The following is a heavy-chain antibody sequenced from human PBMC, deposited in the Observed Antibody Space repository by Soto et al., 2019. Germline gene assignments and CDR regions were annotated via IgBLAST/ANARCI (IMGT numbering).Heavy chain of an antibody. Sequence: ASVKVSCKASGYTFTGYYMHWVRQAPGQGLEWMGWINPNSGGTNYAQKFQGWVTMTRDTSISTAYMELSRLRSDDTAVYYCARGGPRSSMITFGGVIANNWFDPWGQGTPVTVSS. CDR1: GYTFTGYY. J-gene: IGHJ5*02. V-gene: IGHV1-2*04. CDR3: ARGGPRSSMITFGGVIANNWFDP. D-gene: IGHD3-16*02. CDR2: INPNSGGT.